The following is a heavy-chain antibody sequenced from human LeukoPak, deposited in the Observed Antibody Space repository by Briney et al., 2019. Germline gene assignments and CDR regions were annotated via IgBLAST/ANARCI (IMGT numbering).Heavy chain of an antibody. J-gene: IGHJ4*02. D-gene: IGHD6-6*01. CDR1: GCTFTSYA. CDR3: AGAVAARLSYFDY. V-gene: IGHV1-69*13. CDR2: IIPIFGTA. Sequence: ASVKVSCKVSGCTFTSYAISWVRQAPGQGLEWMGGIIPIFGTANYAQKFQGRVTITPDESTSTAYMELSSLRSEDTAVYYCAGAVAARLSYFDYWGQGTLVTVSS.